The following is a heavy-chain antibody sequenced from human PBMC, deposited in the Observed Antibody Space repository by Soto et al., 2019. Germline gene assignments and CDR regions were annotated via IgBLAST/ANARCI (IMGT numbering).Heavy chain of an antibody. CDR1: GFTFSSYA. CDR3: ARRGSGNYYDY. CDR2: ISGSSDST. D-gene: IGHD1-26*01. Sequence: EVQLLESGGGLVQPGGSLRLSCAASGFTFSSYAMRWVRQAPGKGLEWVSSISGSSDSTYYADSVKGPFTISRDNSKNTLYLQMNSLRAEDTAVYYCARRGSGNYYDYWGQGTLVTVSS. J-gene: IGHJ4*02. V-gene: IGHV3-23*01.